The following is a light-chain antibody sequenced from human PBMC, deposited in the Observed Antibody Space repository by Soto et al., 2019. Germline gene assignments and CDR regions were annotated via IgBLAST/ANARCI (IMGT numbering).Light chain of an antibody. J-gene: IGLJ2*01. Sequence: SYELTQPPSVSVAPGQTAGITCGGNNIGIKTVHWYQQRPGQAPVLIVYDDNDRPSGIPERFSGSNSGNTATLTISRVEAGDEADYYCHVWDSSSDNVVFGGGTKLTVL. CDR2: DDN. V-gene: IGLV3-21*02. CDR3: HVWDSSSDNVV. CDR1: NIGIKT.